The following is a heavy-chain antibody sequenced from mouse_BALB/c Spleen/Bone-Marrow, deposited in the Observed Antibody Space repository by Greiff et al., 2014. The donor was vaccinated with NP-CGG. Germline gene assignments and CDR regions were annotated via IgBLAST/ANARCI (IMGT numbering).Heavy chain of an antibody. CDR2: IYPGDGDT. V-gene: IGHV1-87*01. CDR1: GYTFTSYW. J-gene: IGHJ2*01. CDR3: ARGAPFDY. Sequence: VQLQESGAELARPGASVKLSCKASGYTFTSYWVQWVKQRPGQGLEWIGAIYPGDGDTTYTQKFKGKATLTADKSSSTAYMQLSSLASEDSAVYYCARGAPFDYWGQGTTLTVSS.